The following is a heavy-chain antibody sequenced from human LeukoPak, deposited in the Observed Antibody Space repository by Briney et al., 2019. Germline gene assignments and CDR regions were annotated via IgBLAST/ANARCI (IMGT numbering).Heavy chain of an antibody. CDR3: ASQLGPDYYYYGMDV. J-gene: IGHJ6*02. CDR2: IYYTGST. CDR1: GGSIRGYY. D-gene: IGHD6-13*01. Sequence: SETLSLTCTVSGGSIRGYYWSWIRQPPGKGLEWIGYIYYTGSTNYNPSLKSRVTISVDTSKNQFSLKLSSVTAADTAVYYCASQLGPDYYYYGMDVWGQGTTVTVSS. V-gene: IGHV4-59*08.